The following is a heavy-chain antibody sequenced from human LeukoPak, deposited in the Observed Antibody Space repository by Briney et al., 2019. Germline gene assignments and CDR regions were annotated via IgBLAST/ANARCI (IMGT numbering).Heavy chain of an antibody. D-gene: IGHD2-8*01. CDR1: GGSMRSYY. CDR3: ARAPNGFGAFDI. V-gene: IGHV4-59*01. CDR2: IYYSGST. J-gene: IGHJ3*02. Sequence: SETLSLTCTVSGGSMRSYYWVWIRQPPGKGLEWIGYIYYSGSTDYNPSLKSRVSISVDTSKNQFSLKMSSVTAADTAVYYCARAPNGFGAFDIWGPGTMVTVSS.